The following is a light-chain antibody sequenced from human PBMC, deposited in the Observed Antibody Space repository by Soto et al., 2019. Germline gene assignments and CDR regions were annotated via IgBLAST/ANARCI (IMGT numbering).Light chain of an antibody. Sequence: QPVLTQPPSVSGAPGLRVTISCTGSSSNIGAGYDVHWYQQLPGTAPKLLIYGNSNRPSGVPDRFSGSKSGTSASLAITGLQAEDEADYYCQSYDSSLSPVTVFGGGTQLTVL. J-gene: IGLJ2*01. V-gene: IGLV1-40*01. CDR1: SSNIGAGYD. CDR3: QSYDSSLSPVTV. CDR2: GNS.